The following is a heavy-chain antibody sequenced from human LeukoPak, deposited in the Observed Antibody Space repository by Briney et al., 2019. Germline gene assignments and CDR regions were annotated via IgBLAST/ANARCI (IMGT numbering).Heavy chain of an antibody. CDR3: ARHDGGAGWSSFDY. CDR1: GDSISSCY. V-gene: IGHV4-59*08. Sequence: SETLYLTCTVSGDSISSCYWSWIRQPPGKGLEWIGFIYYTGSTNYNPSLKSRVTISVDTSQNQFSLKLSSVTAADTAVYFCARHDGGAGWSSFDYWGQGTLVTVSS. CDR2: IYYTGST. D-gene: IGHD2-15*01. J-gene: IGHJ4*02.